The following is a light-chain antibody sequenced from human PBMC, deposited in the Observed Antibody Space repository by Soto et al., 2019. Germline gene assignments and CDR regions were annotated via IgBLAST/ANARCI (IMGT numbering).Light chain of an antibody. J-gene: IGKJ1*01. CDR3: QQRSIWPWT. V-gene: IGKV3-11*01. CDR2: DTS. CDR1: QSVGRY. Sequence: EIVLTQSPVTLSLSPGERVTLSCRASQSVGRYLAWYQQRPGQAPRLLFYDTSNRATGIPPRFSGSGSGTDFTLTISSLEPEDFAVYYGQQRSIWPWTFGQGTKVEVK.